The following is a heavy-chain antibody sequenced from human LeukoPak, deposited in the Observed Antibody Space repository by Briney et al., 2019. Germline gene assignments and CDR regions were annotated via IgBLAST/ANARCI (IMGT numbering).Heavy chain of an antibody. CDR2: IYYSGST. Sequence: SETLSLTCTVSGVSLSSYYWTWLRQPPGKGLEWIGYIYYSGSTNYNPSLKSRVTISVDTSKNQFSLNLSSVTAADTAVYYCARGGWDFGYWGQGTLVTVSS. D-gene: IGHD6-19*01. CDR3: ARGGWDFGY. V-gene: IGHV4-59*01. CDR1: GVSLSSYY. J-gene: IGHJ4*02.